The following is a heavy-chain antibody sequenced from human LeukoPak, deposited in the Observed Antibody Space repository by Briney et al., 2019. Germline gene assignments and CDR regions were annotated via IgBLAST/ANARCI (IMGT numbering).Heavy chain of an antibody. J-gene: IGHJ4*02. CDR1: GGSISSYY. CDR3: ARAPKQSSSFNFDY. Sequence: SETLSLTCTVSGGSISSYYWSWIRQPPGKGLEWIGYIYYSGSTNYNPSLKSRVTISVDTSKNQFSLKLSSVTAADTAVYYCARAPKQSSSFNFDYWGQGTLVTVSS. CDR2: IYYSGST. V-gene: IGHV4-59*08. D-gene: IGHD6-6*01.